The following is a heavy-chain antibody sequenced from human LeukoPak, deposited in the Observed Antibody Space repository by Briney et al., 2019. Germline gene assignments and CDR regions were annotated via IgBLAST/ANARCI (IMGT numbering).Heavy chain of an antibody. CDR2: IYTSGST. V-gene: IGHV4-61*02. J-gene: IGHJ6*03. Sequence: PSETLSLTCTVSGDSITSGSFYWTWIRQPAGKGLEWIGRIYTSGSTYYNPSLKSRVTISADTSKNQFSLNVSSVTAADTAVYYCARATSSYFYYMDVWGKGTTVTISS. CDR1: GDSITSGSFY. D-gene: IGHD5-12*01. CDR3: ARATSSYFYYMDV.